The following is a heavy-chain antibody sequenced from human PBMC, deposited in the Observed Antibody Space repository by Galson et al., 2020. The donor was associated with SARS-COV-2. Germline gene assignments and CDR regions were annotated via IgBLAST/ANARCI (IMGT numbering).Heavy chain of an antibody. CDR3: ARARTSGYYYGDAFDI. J-gene: IGHJ3*02. CDR1: GFTFSSYW. D-gene: IGHD3-22*01. Sequence: GGSLRLSCAASGFTFSSYWMHWVRQAPGKGLVWVSRINSDGSSTTYADFVKGRFTISRDNAKNTLYLLMNSLRAEDTTVYYCARARTSGYYYGDAFDIWGQGTMVTVSS. CDR2: INSDGSST. V-gene: IGHV3-74*01.